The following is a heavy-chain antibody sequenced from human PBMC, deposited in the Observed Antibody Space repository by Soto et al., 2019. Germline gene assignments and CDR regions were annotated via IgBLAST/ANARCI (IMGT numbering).Heavy chain of an antibody. CDR3: ARTRIAAASKRFDP. Sequence: ASVKVSCKASGGTFSSYAISWVRQAPGQGLEWMGGIIPIFGTANYAQKFQGRVTITADESTSTAYMELSSLRSEDTAVYYCARTRIAAASKRFDPWGQGTLVTVSS. V-gene: IGHV1-69*13. CDR1: GGTFSSYA. CDR2: IIPIFGTA. D-gene: IGHD6-13*01. J-gene: IGHJ5*02.